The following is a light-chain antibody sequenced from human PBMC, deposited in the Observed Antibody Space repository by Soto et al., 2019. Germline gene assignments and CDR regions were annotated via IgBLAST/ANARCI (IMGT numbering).Light chain of an antibody. CDR3: QQYGSSPIT. J-gene: IGKJ5*01. CDR2: DAS. Sequence: EIILTQSPGTLSLSPGERATLSCRSSQSVSSTYVAWYQHRPGLAPRLLIHDASSRATGIPDRFSGTKSGTDFTLTIRRLEPEDVAVYYCQQYGSSPITFGPGTRLEIK. V-gene: IGKV3D-20*01. CDR1: QSVSSTY.